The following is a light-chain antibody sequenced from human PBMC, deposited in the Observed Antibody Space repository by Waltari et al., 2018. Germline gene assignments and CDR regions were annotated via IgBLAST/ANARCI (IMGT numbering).Light chain of an antibody. CDR3: AGWDDSLNGVV. J-gene: IGLJ2*01. V-gene: IGLV1-44*01. CDR1: NLNIGSNT. Sequence: QSVLTQPPSASGTPGQRVTISCSGSNLNIGSNTVNWYQHLPGTAPKLLSYNKNQRPSGGPDRFSGSKSGTSASLAISGLLSEDEGDYYCAGWDDSLNGVVFGGGTKLTVL. CDR2: NKN.